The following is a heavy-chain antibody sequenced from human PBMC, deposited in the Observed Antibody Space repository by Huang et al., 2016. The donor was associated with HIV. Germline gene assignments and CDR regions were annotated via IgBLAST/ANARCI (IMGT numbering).Heavy chain of an antibody. V-gene: IGHV3-23*01. D-gene: IGHD6-13*01. J-gene: IGHJ5*01. CDR3: AKGSSSWYVYDS. CDR2: IRGSGGST. Sequence: EVQLLESGGGLVQPGGSLRLSCAASGFRLRSFGMSWVRQAPGKGREWVSGIRGSGGSTYYADSVKGRFTISRDNSKNIVHLLMNSLRVGDTATYFCAKGSSSWYVYDSWGQGTQVTVSS. CDR1: GFRLRSFG.